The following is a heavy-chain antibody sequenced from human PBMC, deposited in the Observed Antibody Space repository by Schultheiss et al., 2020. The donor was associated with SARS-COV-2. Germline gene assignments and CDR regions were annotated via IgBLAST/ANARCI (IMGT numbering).Heavy chain of an antibody. CDR3: ARGVAVAYYYYYYMDV. Sequence: SQNLSLTCTVSGGSISSYYWSWIRQPPGKGLEWIGEINHSGSTNYNPSLKSRVTISVDTSKNQFSLKLSSVTAADTAVYYCARGVAVAYYYYYYMDVWGKGTTVTVSS. CDR2: INHSGST. V-gene: IGHV4-34*01. J-gene: IGHJ6*03. CDR1: GGSISSYY. D-gene: IGHD2-15*01.